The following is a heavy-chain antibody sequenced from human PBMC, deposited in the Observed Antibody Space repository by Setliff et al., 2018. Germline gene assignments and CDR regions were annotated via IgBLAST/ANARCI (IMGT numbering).Heavy chain of an antibody. J-gene: IGHJ4*02. D-gene: IGHD3-3*01. V-gene: IGHV1-46*01. Sequence: ASVKVSCKASGYTFTKYYMYWVRQAPGQGLEWMGIINISGGTSIYEQKFQGRVTMTRDTSTNTIYMELSSLSFEDTAVYYCARSIALFGVDVVSCYFDHWGQGTLVIVSS. CDR2: INISGGTS. CDR3: ARSIALFGVDVVSCYFDH. CDR1: GYTFTKYY.